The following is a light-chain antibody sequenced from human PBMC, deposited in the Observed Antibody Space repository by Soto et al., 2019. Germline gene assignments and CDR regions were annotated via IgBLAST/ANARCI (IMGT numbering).Light chain of an antibody. CDR1: QGISNY. V-gene: IGKV1-27*01. Sequence: DIEMTQSPSYLSASVGDRVTITCRASQGISNYLAWYQQRPGKVPKLLIYAASTLQSGVPSRFSGSGSGTDFTLTISSLQPEDVATYYCQKYDSAPWTFGQGTELEIK. CDR2: AAS. J-gene: IGKJ1*01. CDR3: QKYDSAPWT.